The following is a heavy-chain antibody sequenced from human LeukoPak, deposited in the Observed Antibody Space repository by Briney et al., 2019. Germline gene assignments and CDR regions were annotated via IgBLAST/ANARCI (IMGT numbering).Heavy chain of an antibody. V-gene: IGHV1-2*06. D-gene: IGHD6-6*01. CDR3: ARGDPLVFDY. Sequence: ASVKVSCKASGYTFTRDYMHWVRQAPGQGLEWMGRINPNSGGTNYAQKFQGRVTMTRDTSISTAYMELSRLRSDGTAVYYCARGDPLVFDYWGQGTLVTVSS. J-gene: IGHJ4*02. CDR2: INPNSGGT. CDR1: GYTFTRDY.